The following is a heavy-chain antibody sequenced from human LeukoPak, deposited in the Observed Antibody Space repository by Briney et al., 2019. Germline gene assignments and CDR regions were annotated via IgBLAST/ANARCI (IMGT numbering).Heavy chain of an antibody. CDR3: ARETMNYYDSSGYYYFDY. Sequence: GGSLRLSCAASGFTFSSYAMHWVRQASGKGLEWVAVISYDGSNKYYADSVKGRFTISRDNSKNTLYLQMNSLRAEDTAVYYCARETMNYYDSSGYYYFDYWGQGTLVTVSS. J-gene: IGHJ4*02. V-gene: IGHV3-30-3*01. D-gene: IGHD3-22*01. CDR1: GFTFSSYA. CDR2: ISYDGSNK.